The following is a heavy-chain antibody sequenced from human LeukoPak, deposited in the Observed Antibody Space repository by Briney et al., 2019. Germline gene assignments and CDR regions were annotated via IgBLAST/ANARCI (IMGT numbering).Heavy chain of an antibody. Sequence: ASVKVSCKASGYTFTSYGITWVRQAPGQGLEWMGWINSYNGNTQYAPKFKGRVTTTIDTSTSTAYMELRRLGSDDTAVYYCARRGNWNDFDHWGQGTLVSVSS. CDR1: GYTFTSYG. D-gene: IGHD1-20*01. V-gene: IGHV1-18*01. CDR2: INSYNGNT. CDR3: ARRGNWNDFDH. J-gene: IGHJ4*02.